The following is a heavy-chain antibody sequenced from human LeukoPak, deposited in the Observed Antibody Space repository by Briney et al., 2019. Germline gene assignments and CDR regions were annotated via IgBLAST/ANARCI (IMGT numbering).Heavy chain of an antibody. J-gene: IGHJ4*02. CDR3: ARGRGGYYYGVDY. CDR1: GGSFSGYY. D-gene: IGHD3-22*01. Sequence: KPSETLSLTCAVYGGSFSGYYWSWIRQPPGKGLEWIGEINHSGSTNYNPSLKSRVTISVDTSKNQFSLKLSSVTAADTAVYYCARGRGGYYYGVDYWGQGTLVTVSS. CDR2: INHSGST. V-gene: IGHV4-34*01.